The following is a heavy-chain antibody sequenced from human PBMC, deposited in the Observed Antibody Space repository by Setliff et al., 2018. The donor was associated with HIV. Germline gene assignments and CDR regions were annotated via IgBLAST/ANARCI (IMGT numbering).Heavy chain of an antibody. D-gene: IGHD3-9*01. V-gene: IGHV4-31*03. J-gene: IGHJ6*03. CDR2: IYYSGST. CDR1: GDSINSGNYY. CDR3: AKSETILTDYSYYSYYLDV. Sequence: PSETLSLTCTVSGDSINSGNYYWSWIRQHPGKGLEWIGYIYYSGSTYYSPSLKSRVTMSVDTSKNQFSLKLSSVTAADTAVYYCAKSETILTDYSYYSYYLDVWGEGTTVTVSS.